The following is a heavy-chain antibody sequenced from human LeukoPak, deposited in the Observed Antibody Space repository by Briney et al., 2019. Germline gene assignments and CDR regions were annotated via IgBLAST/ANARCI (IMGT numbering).Heavy chain of an antibody. V-gene: IGHV4-39*01. CDR3: ARHAVAAYYYMDV. J-gene: IGHJ6*03. CDR1: GGSISSSSYY. CDR2: IYYSGST. Sequence: PSETLSLTCTVSGGSISSSSYYWGWIRQPPGKGLEWIGSIYYSGSTYYNPSLKSRVTISVDTSRNQFSLKLSSVTAADTAVYYCARHAVAAYYYMDVWGKGTTVTISS. D-gene: IGHD6-19*01.